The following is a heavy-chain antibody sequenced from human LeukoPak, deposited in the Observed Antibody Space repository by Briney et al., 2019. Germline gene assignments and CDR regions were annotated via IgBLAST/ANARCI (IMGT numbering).Heavy chain of an antibody. CDR3: AKLISPNSSGWYGFDY. V-gene: IGHV3-30*02. Sequence: PGGSLRLSCAAPGFTFSSYGMHWVRQAPGKGLEWVAFIRYDGSNKYYADSVKGRFTISRDNSKNTLYLQMNSLRAEDTAVYYCAKLISPNSSGWYGFDYWGQGTLVTVSS. J-gene: IGHJ4*02. CDR1: GFTFSSYG. D-gene: IGHD6-19*01. CDR2: IRYDGSNK.